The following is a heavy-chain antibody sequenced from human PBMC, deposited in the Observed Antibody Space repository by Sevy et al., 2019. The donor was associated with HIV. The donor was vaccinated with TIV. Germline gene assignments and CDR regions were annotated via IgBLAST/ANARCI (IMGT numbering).Heavy chain of an antibody. J-gene: IGHJ4*02. CDR3: ARYTYSSSFTDYYNVVHHFDS. V-gene: IGHV4-59*12. D-gene: IGHD3-9*01. CDR1: GDSLSNYF. CDR2: IYYSGSA. Sequence: SETLSLTCTVSGDSLSNYFWSWIRHPPGKGLEWIGYIYYSGSANYNPSLKSRVSISINTYKKQFSLRLTSVTAADTAVYYCARYTYSSSFTDYYNVVHHFDSWGQGALVTVSS.